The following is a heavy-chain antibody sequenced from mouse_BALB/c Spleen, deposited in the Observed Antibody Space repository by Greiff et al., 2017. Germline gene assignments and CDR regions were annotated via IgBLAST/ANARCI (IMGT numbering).Heavy chain of an antibody. J-gene: IGHJ2*01. V-gene: IGHV5-6-5*01. D-gene: IGHD2-14*01. CDR3: ARGSTTDY. CDR2: ISSGGST. CDR1: GFTFSSYA. Sequence: EVMLVESGGGLVKPGGSLKLSCAASGFTFSSYAMSWARQTPEKRLEWVASISSGGSTYYPDSVKGRFTISRDNARNILYLQMSSLRSEDTAMYYCARGSTTDYWGQGTTLTVSS.